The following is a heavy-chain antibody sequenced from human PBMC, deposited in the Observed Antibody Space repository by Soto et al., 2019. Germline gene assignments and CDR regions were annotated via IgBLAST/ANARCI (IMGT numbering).Heavy chain of an antibody. CDR1: GFVFGDYA. J-gene: IGHJ6*02. CDR2: IRSETFGGTA. V-gene: IGHV3-49*04. D-gene: IGHD2-2*01. Sequence: GGSLRLSCITSGFVFGDYAMIWVRQAPGKGLEWVAFIRSETFGGTADYAASVKGRFTVSRDDSKGITYLQMSSLKSEDTAVYFCTRGGIDVVVPAAQGFFYYGMDVWGQGTTVTVSS. CDR3: TRGGIDVVVPAAQGFFYYGMDV.